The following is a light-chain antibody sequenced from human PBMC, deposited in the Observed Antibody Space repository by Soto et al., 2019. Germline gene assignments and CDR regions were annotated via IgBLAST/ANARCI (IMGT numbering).Light chain of an antibody. CDR3: SSYTSSSTQVV. V-gene: IGLV2-14*01. Sequence: QSALTQPASVSGSPGQSITISCTGTSSDVGGYNYVSWHQQHPGKAPKLMIYDVSNRPSGVSNRFSGSKSGNTASLTISGLQAEDEADYYCSSYTSSSTQVVFGGGTKLTVL. CDR2: DVS. CDR1: SSDVGGYNY. J-gene: IGLJ2*01.